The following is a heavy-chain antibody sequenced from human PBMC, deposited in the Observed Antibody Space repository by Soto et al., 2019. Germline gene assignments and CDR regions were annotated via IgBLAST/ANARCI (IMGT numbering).Heavy chain of an antibody. CDR2: VFYSGTT. J-gene: IGHJ6*02. CDR1: GGSISNGNDY. Sequence: QLQLQESGPGLVKSSETLSLTCSVSGGSISNGNDYWGWIRQSPGKGLEWIGSVFYSGTTYYNPPLKSRLTIYADTSKNQFSLKLSSVTAADTAVYYCARRRYKVGVPNGMAVWGQGTTVTVSS. D-gene: IGHD1-26*01. V-gene: IGHV4-39*01. CDR3: ARRRYKVGVPNGMAV.